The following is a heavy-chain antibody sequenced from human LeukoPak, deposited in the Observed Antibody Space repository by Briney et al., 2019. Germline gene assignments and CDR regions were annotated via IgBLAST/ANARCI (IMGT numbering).Heavy chain of an antibody. J-gene: IGHJ6*02. V-gene: IGHV3-23*01. Sequence: GGSLRLSCAASGFTFYNYALSWVRQAPGKGLEWVSAITTTGGSTFYAGSVKGRFTISRDNSKNTLDLQMNSLRAEDTALYYCAKIVVPDSMSYYYFYATDVWGQGTTVTVSS. CDR3: AKIVVPDSMSYYYFYATDV. D-gene: IGHD2-2*01. CDR2: ITTTGGST. CDR1: GFTFYNYA.